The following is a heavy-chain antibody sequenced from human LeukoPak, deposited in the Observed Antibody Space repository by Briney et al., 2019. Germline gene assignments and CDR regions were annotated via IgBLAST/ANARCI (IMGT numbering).Heavy chain of an antibody. D-gene: IGHD6-19*01. CDR1: GGSISSSSYY. V-gene: IGHV4-39*01. J-gene: IGHJ4*02. CDR3: ARWEHIAVAPKYYFDY. Sequence: SETLSLTCTVSGGSISSSSYYWGWIRQPPGKGLEWIGSIYYSGSTYYNPSLKSRVTISVGTSKNQFSLKLSSVTAADTAVYYCARWEHIAVAPKYYFDYWGQGTLVTVSS. CDR2: IYYSGST.